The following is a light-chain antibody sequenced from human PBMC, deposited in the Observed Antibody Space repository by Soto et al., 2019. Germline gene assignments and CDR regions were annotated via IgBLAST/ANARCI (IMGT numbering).Light chain of an antibody. CDR2: YAS. J-gene: IGKJ1*01. CDR3: QVYGTSPWT. CDR1: QSFGSSN. V-gene: IGKV3-20*01. Sequence: EIVLTQSPDTLYLSPGERATLSCRASQSFGSSNLAWYQQRPGQAPRLLFSYASTRAFGVPDRFSGSGSGTDVTLTISRPEPEDFAVYSGQVYGTSPWTFGQGTK.